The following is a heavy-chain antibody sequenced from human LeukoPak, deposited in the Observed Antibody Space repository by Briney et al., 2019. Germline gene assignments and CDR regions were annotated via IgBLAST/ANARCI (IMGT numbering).Heavy chain of an antibody. V-gene: IGHV4-4*07. D-gene: IGHD5-12*01. CDR3: ASYDWSYGASY. J-gene: IGHJ4*02. Sequence: SETLSVTCTVSGGSISSYYWSWIRQPAGKGLEWIGRIYTSGSTNYNPSLKSRVTMSVDTSKNQFSLKLSSVTAADTAVYYCASYDWSYGASYWGQGTLVTVSS. CDR1: GGSISSYY. CDR2: IYTSGST.